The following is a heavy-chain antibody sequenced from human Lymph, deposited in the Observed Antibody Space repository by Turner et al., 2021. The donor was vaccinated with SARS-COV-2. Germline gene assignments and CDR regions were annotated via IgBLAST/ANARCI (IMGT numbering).Heavy chain of an antibody. V-gene: IGHV3-30*04. CDR3: ATLFTIPYYSDSSGYYTDY. CDR2: ISYDGSNK. Sequence: QVQLVESGGGVVQPGRSLRLSCAASAFTCSSYAMHCVRQATGKGREWGAVISYDGSNKYYADSVKGRFTISRDNSKNTLYRQVNSLSAEDTAVFYCATLFTIPYYSDSSGYYTDYWGQGTLVTVSS. CDR1: AFTCSSYA. J-gene: IGHJ4*02. D-gene: IGHD3-22*01.